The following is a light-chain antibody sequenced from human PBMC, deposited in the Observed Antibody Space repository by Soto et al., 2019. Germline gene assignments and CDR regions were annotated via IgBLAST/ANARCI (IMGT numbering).Light chain of an antibody. CDR2: EVS. CDR3: SSYAGSNIPYV. CDR1: SSDVGGYNY. V-gene: IGLV2-8*01. Sequence: QSDLTQPPSASGSPGQSVTISCTGTSSDVGGYNYVSWYQQHPGKAPKLMIYEVSKRPSGVPDRFSGSKSGNTASLTVSGLQAEDEADYYCSSYAGSNIPYVFGTGTKVTVL. J-gene: IGLJ1*01.